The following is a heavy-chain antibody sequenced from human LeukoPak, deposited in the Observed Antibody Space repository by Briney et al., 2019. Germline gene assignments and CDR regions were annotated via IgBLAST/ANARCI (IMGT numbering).Heavy chain of an antibody. D-gene: IGHD6-13*01. CDR3: AKESDSSSWYEGYFDY. CDR1: GFTFTSYA. Sequence: GGSLRLSCAASGFTFTSYAMTWVRLAPGKGLEWVSGISGSGGSSYYADSVKGRFTISRDNSKNTLYLQMNSLRAEDTAVYYCAKESDSSSWYEGYFDYWGQGTLVTVSS. V-gene: IGHV3-23*01. J-gene: IGHJ4*02. CDR2: ISGSGGSS.